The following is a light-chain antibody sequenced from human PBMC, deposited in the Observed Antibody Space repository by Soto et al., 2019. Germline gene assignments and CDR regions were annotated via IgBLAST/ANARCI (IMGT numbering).Light chain of an antibody. Sequence: QSALTQPASVSGSPGQSNTISCTGTSSDVGGYNYVSWYQQYPGRAPKLMIYDVSHRPSGVSNRFSASKSGNTASLTISGLQAEDEADYYCSSYTSSNHVIFGGGTKLTVL. V-gene: IGLV2-14*03. J-gene: IGLJ2*01. CDR1: SSDVGGYNY. CDR3: SSYTSSNHVI. CDR2: DVS.